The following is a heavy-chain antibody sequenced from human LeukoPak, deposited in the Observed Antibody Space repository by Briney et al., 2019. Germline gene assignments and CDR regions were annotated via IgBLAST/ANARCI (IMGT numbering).Heavy chain of an antibody. D-gene: IGHD1-26*01. CDR2: ITSSSSYI. V-gene: IGHV3-21*01. CDR1: GFTFSTDS. J-gene: IGHJ6*03. CDR3: ERLKAGATIENFYYYYMDV. Sequence: GGSLRLSCAASGFTFSTDSMNWVRQAPGKGLEWVSSITSSSSYIKYADSVKGRFTISRDNAKNSLYLQMNSLRAEDTAVYYCERLKAGATIENFYYYYMDVWGKGTTVTVSS.